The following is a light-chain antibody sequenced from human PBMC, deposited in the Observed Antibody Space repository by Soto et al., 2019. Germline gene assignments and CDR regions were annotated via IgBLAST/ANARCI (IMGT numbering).Light chain of an antibody. V-gene: IGKV1-5*03. J-gene: IGKJ1*01. CDR3: QHYNSYSEA. CDR1: QTISSW. Sequence: DMRMTHSASALSGSKNDRVTITCLASQTISSWLAWYQQKPGKAPKLLIYKASTLKSGVPSRFSGSGSGTEFTLTISSLQPDDFATYYCQHYNSYSEAFGQGSKVDIK. CDR2: KAS.